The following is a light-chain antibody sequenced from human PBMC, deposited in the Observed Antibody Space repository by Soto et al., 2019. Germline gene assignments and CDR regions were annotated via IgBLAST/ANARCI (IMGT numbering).Light chain of an antibody. V-gene: IGKV3-15*01. CDR3: QQYNNRPPLT. CDR1: QSVGSK. Sequence: EIVMTQSPDTLSVSPGERATLSCRASQSVGSKLAWYQPKPGQAPRLLIYGASTRATAIPARFSGSGSGTEFTLTISSLQSEDFAVYYCQQYNNRPPLTFGGGTKVDIK. J-gene: IGKJ4*01. CDR2: GAS.